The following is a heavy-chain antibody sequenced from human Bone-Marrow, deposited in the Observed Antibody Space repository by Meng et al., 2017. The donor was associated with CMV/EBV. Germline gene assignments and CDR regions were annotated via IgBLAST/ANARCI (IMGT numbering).Heavy chain of an antibody. V-gene: IGHV3-30-3*01. J-gene: IGHJ5*02. CDR3: AREEFRQQLVYGRNWFDP. D-gene: IGHD6-13*01. Sequence: GGSRRLSCAASGFTFSSYAMHWVRQAPVKGLEWVAVISYDGSNKYYADSVKGRFSISRDNSRNTLYLQMISLRAEDTAVYYCAREEFRQQLVYGRNWFDPWGQGTLVTVSS. CDR1: GFTFSSYA. CDR2: ISYDGSNK.